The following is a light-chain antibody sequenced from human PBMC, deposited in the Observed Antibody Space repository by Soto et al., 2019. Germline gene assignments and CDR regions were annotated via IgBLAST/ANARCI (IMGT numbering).Light chain of an antibody. J-gene: IGKJ4*01. CDR1: HSIGGW. Sequence: DIHVTQSPSPLSTSLADRVTITCWASHSIGGWLAWYQQKPGKALKLLINDASYLKTGVPSGFSGSGSGTEFALTISSLQPDDFATYYCQQYNDYPLTFGGGSKWIS. CDR3: QQYNDYPLT. V-gene: IGKV1-5*01. CDR2: DAS.